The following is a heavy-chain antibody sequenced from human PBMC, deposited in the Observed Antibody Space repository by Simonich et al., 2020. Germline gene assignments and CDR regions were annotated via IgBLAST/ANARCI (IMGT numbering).Heavy chain of an antibody. Sequence: EVKLVQSGAEVKKPGESLKISCKGSGYSFTSSWVGWVGQMPGKGLEWLGIIIPWYSYTRYSPSFQGQVTISADKSISTAYLQWSSLKASDTAMYYCARQLNDFDIWGQGTMVTVSS. CDR3: ARQLNDFDI. CDR1: GYSFTSSW. CDR2: IIPWYSYT. V-gene: IGHV5-51*01. D-gene: IGHD1-1*01. J-gene: IGHJ3*02.